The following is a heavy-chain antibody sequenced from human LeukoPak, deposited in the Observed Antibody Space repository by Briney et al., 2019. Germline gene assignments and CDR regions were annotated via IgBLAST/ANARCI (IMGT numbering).Heavy chain of an antibody. Sequence: SETLSLTCAVQGASLRGSYWSWIRQPPGKGLQWIGQIDHSGSTYSIPSLKSRVTISLDTSQSQVSLKVNSVTAADTAVYFCARGGNGWYFDLWGRGTLVTVSS. V-gene: IGHV4-34*01. CDR2: IDHSGST. CDR3: ARGGNGWYFDL. CDR1: GASLRGSY. J-gene: IGHJ2*01. D-gene: IGHD1-14*01.